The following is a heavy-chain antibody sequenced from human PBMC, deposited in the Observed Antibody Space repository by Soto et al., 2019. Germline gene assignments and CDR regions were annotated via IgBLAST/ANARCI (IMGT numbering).Heavy chain of an antibody. CDR1: GYTFTSYA. D-gene: IGHD3-22*01. J-gene: IGHJ4*02. CDR2: INAGNGNT. V-gene: IGHV1-3*01. Sequence: ASVKVSCKASGYTFTSYAMHWVRQAPGQRLEWMGWINAGNGNTKYSQKFQGRVTITRDTSASTAYMELNSLRSEDTAVFYCARSSRYYYVDYWGQGTLVTVSS. CDR3: ARSSRYYYVDY.